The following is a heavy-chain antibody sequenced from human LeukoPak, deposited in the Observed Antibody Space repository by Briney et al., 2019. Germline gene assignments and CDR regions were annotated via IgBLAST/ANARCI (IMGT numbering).Heavy chain of an antibody. V-gene: IGHV3-23*01. Sequence: GGSLRLSCAASGFTFSTYDMSWVRQAPGKGLEWVSVISASGGGTYYADSVKGRFTISRDNSKNTLYLQMNSLRAEDTAVYYCAKDYHSGWYFFDYWGQGTLVTVSS. CDR1: GFTFSTYD. J-gene: IGHJ4*02. CDR3: AKDYHSGWYFFDY. CDR2: ISASGGGT. D-gene: IGHD3-22*01.